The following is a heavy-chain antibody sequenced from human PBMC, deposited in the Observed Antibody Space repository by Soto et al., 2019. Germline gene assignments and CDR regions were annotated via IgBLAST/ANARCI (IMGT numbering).Heavy chain of an antibody. J-gene: IGHJ4*02. V-gene: IGHV4-4*07. CDR2: IYTSGST. Sequence: SETLSLTCTVSGGSISSYYWSWIRQPAGKGLEWIGRIYTSGSTNYNPSLKSRVTMSVDTSKNQFSLKLSSVTAADTALYYCVFGSWNQYYFDHWGQEIVVTVSS. D-gene: IGHD6-13*01. CDR1: GGSISSYY. CDR3: VFGSWNQYYFDH.